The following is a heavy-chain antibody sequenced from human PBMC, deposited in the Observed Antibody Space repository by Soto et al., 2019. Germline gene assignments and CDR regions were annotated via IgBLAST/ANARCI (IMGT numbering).Heavy chain of an antibody. D-gene: IGHD4-17*01. J-gene: IGHJ5*02. Sequence: QVQLVQSGAEVKKPGASVKVSCKASGYTFTSYDINWVRQATGQGLEWMGWMNPNSGNTGYAQKFQGRVTMTRNTSISTAYMELSSLRSEDTAVYYCARGSAPLYDYGDLNWFDPWGQGTLVTVSS. CDR2: MNPNSGNT. CDR1: GYTFTSYD. CDR3: ARGSAPLYDYGDLNWFDP. V-gene: IGHV1-8*01.